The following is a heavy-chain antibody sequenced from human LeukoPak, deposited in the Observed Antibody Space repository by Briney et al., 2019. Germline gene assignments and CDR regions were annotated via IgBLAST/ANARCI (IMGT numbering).Heavy chain of an antibody. Sequence: GASVKVSCKASGYTFTSYGISWVRQAPGQGLEWMGWMNPNSGNTGYAQKFQGRVTITRNTSISTAYMELSSLRSEDTAVYYCAREGPLYIAARPGGYYYYMDVWGKGTTVTVSS. CDR3: AREGPLYIAARPGGYYYYMDV. CDR1: GYTFTSYG. V-gene: IGHV1-8*03. D-gene: IGHD6-6*01. CDR2: MNPNSGNT. J-gene: IGHJ6*03.